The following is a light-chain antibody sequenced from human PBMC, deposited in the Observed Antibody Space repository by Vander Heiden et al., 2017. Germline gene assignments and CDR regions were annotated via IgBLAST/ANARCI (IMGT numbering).Light chain of an antibody. V-gene: IGKV1-39*01. J-gene: IGKJ4*01. Sequence: DIQMTQSPSSLSASVGDRVTITCRASQSSSSYLNWYQQKPGKAPKLLIYAASSLQSGVPSRFSGSGSGTDFTLTISRLQPEDFATYYCQQSDSTPLTFGGGTKVEIK. CDR2: AAS. CDR3: QQSDSTPLT. CDR1: QSSSSY.